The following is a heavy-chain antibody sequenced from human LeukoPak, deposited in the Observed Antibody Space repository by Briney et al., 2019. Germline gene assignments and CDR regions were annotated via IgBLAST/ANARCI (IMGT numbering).Heavy chain of an antibody. V-gene: IGHV4-38-2*01. D-gene: IGHD2-15*01. CDR2: IYHSGST. J-gene: IGHJ6*03. Sequence: SETLSLTCAVSGYSISSGYYWGWIRQPPGKGLEWIGSIYHSGSTYYNPSLKSRVTISVDTSKNQFSLKLSSVTAADTAVYYCARHSAGYCRGGSCYHDYYYYMDVWGKGTTVTVSS. CDR1: GYSISSGYY. CDR3: ARHSAGYCRGGSCYHDYYYYMDV.